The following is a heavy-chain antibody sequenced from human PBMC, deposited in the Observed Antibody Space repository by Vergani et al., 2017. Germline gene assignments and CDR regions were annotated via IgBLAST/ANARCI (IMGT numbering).Heavy chain of an antibody. CDR1: GFTSSYYG. Sequence: VHLVESGGGVVQPGRSLRLSCVVSGFTSSYYGMHWVRQAPGKGLEWVAVISYEGTQKYYADSVKCRFTISRDNSKSTLYLQMNSLRTEDTAVYYCATKTCGTPGCQIGYFREWGQGTLVTVSS. CDR3: ATKTCGTPGCQIGYFRE. J-gene: IGHJ1*01. CDR2: ISYEGTQK. V-gene: IGHV3-30*03. D-gene: IGHD1-1*01.